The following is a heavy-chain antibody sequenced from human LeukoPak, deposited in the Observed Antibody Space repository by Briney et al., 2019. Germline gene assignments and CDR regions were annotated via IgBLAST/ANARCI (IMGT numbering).Heavy chain of an antibody. CDR2: INPSGGST. J-gene: IGHJ4*02. CDR3: ARVETPIWFGESRFDY. CDR1: GYTFTSYY. V-gene: IGHV1-46*01. Sequence: ASVKVSCKASGYTFTSYYMHWVRQAPGQGLEWMRIINPSGGSTSYAQKLQGRVTMTTDTSTSTAYMELRSLRSDDTAVYYCARVETPIWFGESRFDYWGQGTLVTVSS. D-gene: IGHD3-10*01.